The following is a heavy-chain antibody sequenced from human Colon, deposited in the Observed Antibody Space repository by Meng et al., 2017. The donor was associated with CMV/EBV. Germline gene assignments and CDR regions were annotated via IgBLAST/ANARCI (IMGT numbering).Heavy chain of an antibody. Sequence: GGSLRLSCAASGFTFSSYAMSWVRQAPGKGLEWVSAISGSGGSTYYADSVKGRHTISRDNSKNTLYLQMNSLGAEDTGVYYCAKDTAYYYGSGSRAYGMDVWGQGTTVTVSS. CDR3: AKDTAYYYGSGSRAYGMDV. CDR1: GFTFSSYA. CDR2: ISGSGGST. J-gene: IGHJ6*02. V-gene: IGHV3-23*01. D-gene: IGHD3-10*01.